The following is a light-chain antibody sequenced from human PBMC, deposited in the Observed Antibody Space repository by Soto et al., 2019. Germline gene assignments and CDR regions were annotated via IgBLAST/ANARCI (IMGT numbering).Light chain of an antibody. CDR3: YQYGTSSTNT. J-gene: IGKJ5*01. V-gene: IGKV3-20*01. CDR2: GAS. CDR1: QSVSSSY. Sequence: EIVLTQSPGTLSLSPGERATLSCRASQSVSSSYLAWYQQKPGQAPRLLIYGASSRATGIPDRFSGSGSGTDFTLTISRLEPEDFAVYYCYQYGTSSTNTFAQGPRVEIQ.